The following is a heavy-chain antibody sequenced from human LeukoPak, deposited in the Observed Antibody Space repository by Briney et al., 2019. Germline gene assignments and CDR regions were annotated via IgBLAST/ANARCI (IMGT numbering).Heavy chain of an antibody. CDR1: GFTFSSYG. V-gene: IGHV3-30*18. J-gene: IGHJ3*02. CDR3: AKDRTYYYGSGSYYNGDAFDI. D-gene: IGHD3-10*01. Sequence: GRSLRLSCAASGFTFSSYGMHWVRQAPGKGLEWVAVISYDGSNKYYADSVKGRFTISRGNSKNTLYLQMNSLRAEDAAVYYCAKDRTYYYGSGSYYNGDAFDIWGQGTMVTVSS. CDR2: ISYDGSNK.